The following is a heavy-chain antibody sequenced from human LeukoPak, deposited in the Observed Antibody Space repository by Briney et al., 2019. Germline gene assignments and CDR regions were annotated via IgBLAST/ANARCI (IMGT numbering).Heavy chain of an antibody. CDR3: TRGVL. Sequence: GGSLRLSCAASGFAFSRYWMHWVRQAPGKGLVWVSGINSDGSSTSYADSVRGRFTISRDNAKNMLYLQVNSLRVEDTAVYYCTRGVLGGQGTLVTVSS. CDR1: GFAFSRYW. J-gene: IGHJ4*02. CDR2: INSDGSST. V-gene: IGHV3-74*01.